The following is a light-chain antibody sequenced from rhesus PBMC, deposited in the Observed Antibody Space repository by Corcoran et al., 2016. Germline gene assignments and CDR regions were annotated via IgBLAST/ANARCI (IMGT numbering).Light chain of an antibody. Sequence: EIVMTQSPATLSLSPGETATISCRTSQSVSSQLAWYQQQPGQAPRHLLYGASSRATGIPARFRCSGSVTYFTITISGLEPEDFAVYYCQETSNLWTFGQGTKVEIK. CDR2: GAS. CDR3: QETSNLWT. J-gene: IGKJ1*01. V-gene: IGKV3-31*02. CDR1: QSVSSQ.